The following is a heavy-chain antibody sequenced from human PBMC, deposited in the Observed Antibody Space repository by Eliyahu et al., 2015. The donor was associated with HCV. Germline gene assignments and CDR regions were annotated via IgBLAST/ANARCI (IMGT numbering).Heavy chain of an antibody. V-gene: IGHV3-30*18. CDR2: ISYDGSNK. D-gene: IGHD3-3*01. Sequence: QVQLVESGGGVVQPGRXLRLSCAASGFTXSSYGMHWVRQAPGKGLEXVAVISYDGSNKYYADSVKGRFTISRDNSKNTLYLQMNSLRAEDTAVYYCAKDRTIFGVVTIDYWGQGTLVTVSS. J-gene: IGHJ4*02. CDR3: AKDRTIFGVVTIDY. CDR1: GFTXSSYG.